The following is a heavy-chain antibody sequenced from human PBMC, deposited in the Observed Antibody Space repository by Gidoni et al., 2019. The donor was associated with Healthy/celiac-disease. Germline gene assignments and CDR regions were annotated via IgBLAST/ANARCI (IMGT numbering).Heavy chain of an antibody. J-gene: IGHJ4*02. Sequence: EVQLVASGGGLVQPGGSLRLSCAAPGFPFSSYWMSWVRQAPGKGLEWVANIKQDGSEKYYVDSVKGRFTISRDNAKNSLYLQMNSLRAEDTAVYYCARDYGLDSSGQLLDYWGQGTLVTVSS. CDR1: GFPFSSYW. V-gene: IGHV3-7*04. CDR3: ARDYGLDSSGQLLDY. CDR2: IKQDGSEK. D-gene: IGHD3-22*01.